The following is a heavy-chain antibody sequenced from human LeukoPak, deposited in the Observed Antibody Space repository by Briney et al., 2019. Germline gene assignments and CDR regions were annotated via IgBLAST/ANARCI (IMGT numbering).Heavy chain of an antibody. J-gene: IGHJ3*02. V-gene: IGHV3-30*02. Sequence: GGSLRLSCAASGFTFSSYGMHWVRQAPGKGLEWVAVIWYGGSNKYYADSVKGRFTISRANSKNTLYLQMNSLRAEDTAVYYCAKSRAGLPDAFDIWGQGTMVTVSS. D-gene: IGHD2-15*01. CDR1: GFTFSSYG. CDR3: AKSRAGLPDAFDI. CDR2: IWYGGSNK.